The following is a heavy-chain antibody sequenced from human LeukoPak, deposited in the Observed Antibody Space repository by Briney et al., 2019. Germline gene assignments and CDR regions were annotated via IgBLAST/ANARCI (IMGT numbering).Heavy chain of an antibody. V-gene: IGHV4-34*01. D-gene: IGHD3-10*01. Sequence: PSETLSLTCTVSGGSISNYYWSWIRQPPGKGLEGIGEINHSGSTNYNPSLKSRVTISVDTSKNQFSLKLSSVTAADTAVYYCATVIWFGESYYYMDVWGKGTTVTVSS. CDR3: ATVIWFGESYYYMDV. CDR1: GGSISNYY. J-gene: IGHJ6*03. CDR2: INHSGST.